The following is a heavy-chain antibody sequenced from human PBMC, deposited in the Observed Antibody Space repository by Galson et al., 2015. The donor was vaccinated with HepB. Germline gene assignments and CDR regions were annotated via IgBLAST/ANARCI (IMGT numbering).Heavy chain of an antibody. CDR2: IKSKTDGGTT. J-gene: IGHJ4*02. CDR1: GFTFSNAW. V-gene: IGHV3-15*01. Sequence: SLRLSCAASGFTFSNAWMSWVRQAPGKGLEWVGRIKSKTDGGTTDYAAPVKGRFTISRDDSKNTLYLQMNSLKTEDTAVYYCTTDKAGMPFDYWGQGTLVTVSS. CDR3: TTDKAGMPFDY. D-gene: IGHD2-2*01.